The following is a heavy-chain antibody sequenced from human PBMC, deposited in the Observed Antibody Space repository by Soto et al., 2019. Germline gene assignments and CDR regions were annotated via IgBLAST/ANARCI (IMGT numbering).Heavy chain of an antibody. CDR1: GFTFSSYA. V-gene: IGHV3-30-3*01. D-gene: IGHD2-2*01. J-gene: IGHJ4*02. CDR3: ARGPSSLTRFDY. CDR2: ISYDGSNK. Sequence: LRLSCAASGFTFSSYAMHWVRQAPGKGLEWVAVISYDGSNKYYADSVKGRFTISRDNSKNTLYLQMNSLRAEDTAVYYRARGPSSLTRFDYWGQGTQVTVSA.